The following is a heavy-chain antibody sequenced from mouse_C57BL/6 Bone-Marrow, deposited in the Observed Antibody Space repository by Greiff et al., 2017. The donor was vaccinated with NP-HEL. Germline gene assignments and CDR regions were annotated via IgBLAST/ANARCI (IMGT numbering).Heavy chain of an antibody. CDR2: IDPETGGT. Sequence: QVQLQQSGAELVRPGASVTLSCTASGYTFTDYEMHWVKQTPVHGLEWIGAIDPETGGTAYNQKFKGKAILTADKSSSTAYLELRSLTSEDSAVYYCTTTTPQSPYYYGRSYAWFAYWGQGTLVTVSA. J-gene: IGHJ3*01. V-gene: IGHV1-15*01. D-gene: IGHD1-1*01. CDR1: GYTFTDYE. CDR3: TTTTPQSPYYYGRSYAWFAY.